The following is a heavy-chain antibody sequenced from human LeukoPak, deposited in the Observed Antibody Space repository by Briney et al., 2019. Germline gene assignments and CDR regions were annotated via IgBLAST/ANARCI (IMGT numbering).Heavy chain of an antibody. V-gene: IGHV3-21*01. CDR3: ARDIAYSSGWYYFDY. J-gene: IGHJ4*02. Sequence: GGSLRLSCAASGFTFSSYSMNWVRQAPGEGLEWVSSISSSSSYIYYADSVKGRFTISRDNAKNSLYLQMNSLRAEDTAVYYCARDIAYSSGWYYFDYWGQGTLVTVSS. CDR1: GFTFSSYS. D-gene: IGHD6-19*01. CDR2: ISSSSSYI.